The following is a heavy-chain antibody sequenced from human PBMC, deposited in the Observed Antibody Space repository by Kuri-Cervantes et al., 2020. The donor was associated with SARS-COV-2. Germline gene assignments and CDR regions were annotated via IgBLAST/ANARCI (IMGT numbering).Heavy chain of an antibody. J-gene: IGHJ4*02. CDR2: ISGSGGST. CDR1: GFTFSSYA. Sequence: GVLRLSRAASGFTFSSYAMSWVRQAPGKGLEWVSAISGSGGSTYYADSVKGRFTISRDNSKNTLYLQMNSLSAEDTAVYYCARGRSAARFDYWGQGTLVTVSS. CDR3: ARGRSAARFDY. D-gene: IGHD6-6*01. V-gene: IGHV3-23*01.